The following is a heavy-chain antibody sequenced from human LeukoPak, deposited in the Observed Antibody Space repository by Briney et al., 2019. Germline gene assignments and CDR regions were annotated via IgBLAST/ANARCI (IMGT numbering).Heavy chain of an antibody. CDR1: GFTFSSYS. CDR2: ISSSSSYI. Sequence: GGSLRLSCAASGFTFSSYSMNWVRQAPGKGLEWVSSISSSSSYIYYADSVKGRFTISRDNAKNSLYLQMNSLRAEDTAVYYCARHIRFGGWFDPWGQGTLVTVSS. D-gene: IGHD3-10*01. J-gene: IGHJ5*02. V-gene: IGHV3-21*01. CDR3: ARHIRFGGWFDP.